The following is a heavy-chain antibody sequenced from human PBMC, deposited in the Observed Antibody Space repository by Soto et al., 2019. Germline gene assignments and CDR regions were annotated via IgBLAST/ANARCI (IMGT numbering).Heavy chain of an antibody. CDR2: IYYSGST. D-gene: IGHD6-6*01. CDR3: ARVIAARRKTVAGRFDY. CDR1: GGSISSGGYY. J-gene: IGHJ4*02. Sequence: QVQLQESGPGLVKPSQTLSLTCTVSGGSISSGGYYWSWIRQHPGKGLEWIGYIYYSGSTYYNPSLKSRVTISVDTSKNQFSLKLSSVTAADTAVYYCARVIAARRKTVAGRFDYWGQGTLVTVSS. V-gene: IGHV4-31*03.